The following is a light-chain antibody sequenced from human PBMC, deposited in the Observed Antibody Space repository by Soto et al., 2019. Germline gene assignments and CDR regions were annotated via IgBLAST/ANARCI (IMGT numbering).Light chain of an antibody. Sequence: DIVMTQSPGTMSLSPGDRATLSCRASQSVAGAYVAWYQQRPGQAPRLLISEASSRATGIPDRFSGSGSGTDFPLTISSLQSEDFALYYCQQYNDWPLTFGQGTKVDIK. J-gene: IGKJ1*01. V-gene: IGKV3D-15*01. CDR2: EAS. CDR3: QQYNDWPLT. CDR1: QSVAGAY.